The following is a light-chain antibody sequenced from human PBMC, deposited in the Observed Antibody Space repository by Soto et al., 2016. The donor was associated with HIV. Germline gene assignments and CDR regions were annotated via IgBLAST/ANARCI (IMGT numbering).Light chain of an antibody. J-gene: IGLJ1*01. CDR2: DDS. Sequence: SYELTQPPSVSVAPGKTARITCGGNNIGSKSVHWYQQKPGRAPVLVVYDDSDRPSGIPERFSGSNSGNTATLTISRVEAGDEADYYCQVWDSSSDHLYVFGTGTKVTV. V-gene: IGLV3-21*03. CDR3: QVWDSSSDHLYV. CDR1: NIGSKS.